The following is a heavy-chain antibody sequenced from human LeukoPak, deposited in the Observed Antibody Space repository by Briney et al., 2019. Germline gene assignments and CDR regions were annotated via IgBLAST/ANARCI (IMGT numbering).Heavy chain of an antibody. CDR3: AKDGFSGGSCYFDY. J-gene: IGHJ4*02. D-gene: IGHD2-15*01. CDR1: GFTFSSYA. Sequence: GASLRLSCAASGFTFSSYAMSWVRQAPGKGLEWVSAISGSGGSTYYADSVKGRFTISRDNSKNTMYLQMNSLRAEDTAVCYCAKDGFSGGSCYFDYWGQGTMVSVCS. CDR2: ISGSGGST. V-gene: IGHV3-23*01.